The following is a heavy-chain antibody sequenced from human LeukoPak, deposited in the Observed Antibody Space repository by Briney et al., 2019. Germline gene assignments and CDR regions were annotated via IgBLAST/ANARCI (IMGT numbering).Heavy chain of an antibody. CDR3: ARGAPVSYNFDY. D-gene: IGHD1-26*01. CDR2: INPNSGGT. CDR1: GYTFTGYY. Sequence: ASVKVSCKASGYTFTGYYMHWVRQAPGQGLEWMGWINPNSGGTNYAQKLQGRVTMTTDTSTSTAYMELRSLRSNDTAVYYCARGAPVSYNFDYWGQGTLVTVSS. J-gene: IGHJ4*02. V-gene: IGHV1-2*02.